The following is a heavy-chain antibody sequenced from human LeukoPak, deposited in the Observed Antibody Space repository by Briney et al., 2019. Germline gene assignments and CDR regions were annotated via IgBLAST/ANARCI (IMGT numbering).Heavy chain of an antibody. D-gene: IGHD3-3*01. CDR2: INVEGSRT. CDR3: VRSMSGRNDL. CDR1: GFTFSNYW. Sequence: GGSLRLSCVGSGFTFSNYWVHWVRQVPGEGLVWVSRINVEGSRTDYADSVRGRFTISRDNVKNTLYLQMNSLTAEDTAVYYCVRSMSGRNDLWGQGTLATVSS. V-gene: IGHV3-74*01. J-gene: IGHJ5*02.